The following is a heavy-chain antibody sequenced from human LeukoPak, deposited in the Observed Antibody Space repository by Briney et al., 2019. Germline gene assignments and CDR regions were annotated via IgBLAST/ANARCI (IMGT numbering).Heavy chain of an antibody. CDR2: IYYSGST. J-gene: IGHJ4*02. V-gene: IGHV4-39*01. CDR1: GGSISSSSYS. Sequence: PSETLSLTCTVSGGSISSSSYSGGWIRQPPGKGLEWIGSIYYSGSTYYNPSLKSRVTISVDTSKNQFSLKLSSVTAADTAVYYCARGTRDGYNYYFDYWGQGTLVTVSS. D-gene: IGHD5-24*01. CDR3: ARGTRDGYNYYFDY.